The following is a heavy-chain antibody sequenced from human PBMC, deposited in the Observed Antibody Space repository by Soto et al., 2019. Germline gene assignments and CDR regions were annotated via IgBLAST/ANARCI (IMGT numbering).Heavy chain of an antibody. V-gene: IGHV3-33*01. CDR1: GFTFRSYG. D-gene: IGHD2-2*01. J-gene: IGHJ6*02. Sequence: QMQLVESGGGVVQPGRSLRLSCAASGFTFRSYGIHWVRQAPGKGLEWVALIWFDGSKKYYVDSVKGRFAVSRDNSKSTLYLQMTRLRVEDTAVYYCARNRLVPYGYGMDVWGQGTTVTVSS. CDR3: ARNRLVPYGYGMDV. CDR2: IWFDGSKK.